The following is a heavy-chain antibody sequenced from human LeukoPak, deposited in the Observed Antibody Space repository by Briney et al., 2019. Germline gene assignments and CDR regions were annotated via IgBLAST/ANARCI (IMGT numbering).Heavy chain of an antibody. Sequence: PGRSLRLSCAASGFTFSSYGMHWVRQAPDKGLEWVAVISYDGSNKYYADSVKGQFTISRVNSKNTLYLQMNSLRTEDTAVYYCAKIGSAGTLLYWFDPWGQGTLVTVSS. V-gene: IGHV3-30*18. CDR3: AKIGSAGTLLYWFDP. J-gene: IGHJ5*02. CDR2: ISYDGSNK. CDR1: GFTFSSYG. D-gene: IGHD1/OR15-1a*01.